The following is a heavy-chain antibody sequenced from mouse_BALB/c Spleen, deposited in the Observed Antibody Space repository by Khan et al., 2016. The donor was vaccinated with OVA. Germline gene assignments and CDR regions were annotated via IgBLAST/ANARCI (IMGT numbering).Heavy chain of an antibody. CDR2: INPHIGET. Sequence: VQLKESGPELVKPGTSVKISCKASGYSFTGYFMNWVMQSHGKSLEWIGRINPHIGETFYNQKFKGKATLTVDESSSTAHMELRSLASEDSAVYYCARKNGSDFDYWGKGTTLTGSS. V-gene: IGHV1-20*02. CDR3: ARKNGSDFDY. J-gene: IGHJ2*01. D-gene: IGHD1-1*01. CDR1: GYSFTGYF.